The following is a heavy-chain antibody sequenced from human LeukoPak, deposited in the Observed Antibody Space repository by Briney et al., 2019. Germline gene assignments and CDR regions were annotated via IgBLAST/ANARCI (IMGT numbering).Heavy chain of an antibody. CDR2: INHSGST. CDR3: ARGQDLAARRFDY. D-gene: IGHD6-6*01. J-gene: IGHJ4*02. CDR1: GGSFSGYY. Sequence: SETLSLTCAVYGGSFSGYYWSWIRQPPGEGLKWIGEINHSGSTNYNPSLKSRLTISVDTSKNQFSLKLSSVTAADRAVYYCARGQDLAARRFDYWGQGTLVTVSS. V-gene: IGHV4-34*01.